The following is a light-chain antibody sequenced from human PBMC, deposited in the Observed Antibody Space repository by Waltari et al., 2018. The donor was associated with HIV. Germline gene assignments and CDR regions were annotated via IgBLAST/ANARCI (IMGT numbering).Light chain of an antibody. Sequence: SVLTQPPSASGAPGMRVTISCTGSSPNLGAGYALHWYKQLPGTAPKLLTQGNNNRPSGVPDRFSGSNPGTSASLAITGLQAEDEADYYCQSYDSNLSGSVFGGGTKLTVV. V-gene: IGLV1-40*01. CDR2: GNN. CDR3: QSYDSNLSGSV. CDR1: SPNLGAGYA. J-gene: IGLJ3*02.